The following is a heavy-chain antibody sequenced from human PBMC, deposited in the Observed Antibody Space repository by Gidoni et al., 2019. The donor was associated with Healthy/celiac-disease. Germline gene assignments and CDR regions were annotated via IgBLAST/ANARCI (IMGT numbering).Heavy chain of an antibody. CDR3: ARFGRTYYFAMDV. D-gene: IGHD2-15*01. CDR1: EFTFSTYW. Sequence: EVQLVESGGGLVQPGGSLSLSCAASEFTFSTYWMSWVRQAPGKGLEWVANIKQDESEKYYADSVRGRFTISRDNAKNSLYLQMNSLRAEDTAVYYCARFGRTYYFAMDVWGQGTTVTVSS. J-gene: IGHJ6*02. V-gene: IGHV3-7*03. CDR2: IKQDESEK.